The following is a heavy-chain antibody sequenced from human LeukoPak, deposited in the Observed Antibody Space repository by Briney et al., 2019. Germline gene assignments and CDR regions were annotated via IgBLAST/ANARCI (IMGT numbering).Heavy chain of an antibody. J-gene: IGHJ6*02. D-gene: IGHD3-3*01. Sequence: GGSLRLSCAASGFTLSSYSMNWVCQAPGKGLEWISYIDSDTYGNTIYYPHTVKGRFTISRDNAKNSLYLQMDSLRDEDTAVYYCANRLNDYDLKNYYYGMDVWGQGTTVTVSS. CDR1: GFTLSSYS. V-gene: IGHV3-48*02. CDR2: IDSDTYGNTI. CDR3: ANRLNDYDLKNYYYGMDV.